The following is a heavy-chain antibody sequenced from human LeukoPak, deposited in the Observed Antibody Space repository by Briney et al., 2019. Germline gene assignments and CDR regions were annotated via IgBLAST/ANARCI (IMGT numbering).Heavy chain of an antibody. Sequence: SETLSLTCTVSGGSISSYYWSWIRQPPGKGLEWIGYIYYSGSTNYNPSLKSRVTISVDTSKNQFSLKLSSVTAADTAVYYCAGRAVAGLNWFDPWGQGTLVTVSS. CDR3: AGRAVAGLNWFDP. D-gene: IGHD6-19*01. V-gene: IGHV4-59*12. CDR2: IYYSGST. CDR1: GGSISSYY. J-gene: IGHJ5*02.